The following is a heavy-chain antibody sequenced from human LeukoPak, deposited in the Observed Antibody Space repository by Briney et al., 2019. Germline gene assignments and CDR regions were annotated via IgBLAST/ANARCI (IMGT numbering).Heavy chain of an antibody. D-gene: IGHD6-13*01. CDR3: ARDSRGVAAPDR. Sequence: GRSLRLSCAASGFTFSGYAMHWVRQAPGEGLEWVSAISSNGGSTYYADSVKGRFIISRDNSKNTLYLQMSSLRAEDTAVFYCARDSRGVAAPDRWGQGTLVTVSS. J-gene: IGHJ5*02. CDR2: ISSNGGST. CDR1: GFTFSGYA. V-gene: IGHV3-23*01.